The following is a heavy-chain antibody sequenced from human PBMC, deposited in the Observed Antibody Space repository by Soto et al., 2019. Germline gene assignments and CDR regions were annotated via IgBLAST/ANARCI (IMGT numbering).Heavy chain of an antibody. CDR3: ARVVRLGIKAIFDY. J-gene: IGHJ4*02. V-gene: IGHV1-3*01. Sequence: GASVKVSCKASGYTFTSYAMHWVRQAPGQRLEWMGWINAGNGNTKYSQKFQGRVTITRDTSASTAYMELSSLRSEDTAVYYCARVVRLGIKAIFDYWGQGTLVTVSS. D-gene: IGHD7-27*01. CDR1: GYTFTSYA. CDR2: INAGNGNT.